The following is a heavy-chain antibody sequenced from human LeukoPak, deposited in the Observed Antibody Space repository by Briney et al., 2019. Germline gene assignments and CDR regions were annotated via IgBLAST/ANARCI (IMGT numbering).Heavy chain of an antibody. CDR2: IIPIFGTA. J-gene: IGHJ4*02. CDR3: ARTYYYDSSGYGY. V-gene: IGHV1-69*05. CDR1: GGTFSSYA. D-gene: IGHD3-22*01. Sequence: ASVKVSCKASGGTFSSYAFSWVRQAPGQGLEWMGGIIPIFGTANYAQKFQGRVTITTDESTSTAYMELSSLRSEDTAVYYCARTYYYDSSGYGYWGQGTLVTVSS.